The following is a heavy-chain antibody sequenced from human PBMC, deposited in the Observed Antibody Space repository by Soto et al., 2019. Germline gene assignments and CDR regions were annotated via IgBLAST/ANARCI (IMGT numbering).Heavy chain of an antibody. Sequence: SETLSLTCTVSGGSISSGDYYWSWIRQPPGKGLEWIGYIYYSGSTYYNPSLKSRVTISVDTSKNQFSLKLSSVTAADTAVYYCARDRQYSSGWYVDYWGQGTLVTVS. V-gene: IGHV4-30-4*01. CDR2: IYYSGST. CDR1: GGSISSGDYY. D-gene: IGHD6-19*01. CDR3: ARDRQYSSGWYVDY. J-gene: IGHJ4*02.